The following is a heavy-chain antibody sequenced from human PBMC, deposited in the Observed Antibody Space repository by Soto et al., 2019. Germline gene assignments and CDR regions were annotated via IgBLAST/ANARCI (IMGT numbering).Heavy chain of an antibody. V-gene: IGHV4-30-4*01. CDR1: VDSISNGDYY. J-gene: IGHJ4*02. CDR3: ASRYLY. D-gene: IGHD3-16*02. Sequence: PSETLSLTCTVPVDSISNGDYYWSWIRQPPGRGLEWIGYIDSSGSTYYNPSLKSRLTMSVDMSKNQFSLRLTSVTAADTAVYYCASRYLYWGQGLLVTVSS. CDR2: IDSSGST.